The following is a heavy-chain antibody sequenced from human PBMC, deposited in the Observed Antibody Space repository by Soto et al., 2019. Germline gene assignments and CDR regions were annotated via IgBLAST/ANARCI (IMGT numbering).Heavy chain of an antibody. V-gene: IGHV4-30-2*01. D-gene: IGHD3-22*01. J-gene: IGHJ4*02. CDR2: IYHTGST. CDR1: GDSISSGGYS. Sequence: QVQLQESGSGLVKPSQTLSLTCTVSGDSISSGGYSWSWIRQPPRQGLEWIGYIYHTGSTSYSPSLKSRVTMSVDKSKNQFSLSLNSVTAADTAIYYCARAHYGPSGYYFDSWRQGALFTVSS. CDR3: ARAHYGPSGYYFDS.